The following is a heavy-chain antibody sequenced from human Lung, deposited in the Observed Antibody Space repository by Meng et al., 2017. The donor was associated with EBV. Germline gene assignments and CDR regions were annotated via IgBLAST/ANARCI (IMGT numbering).Heavy chain of an antibody. V-gene: IGHV4-34*01. Sequence: QVQQEQWGAGLWKPSEPLSLTCGVSGRSFSSSYWSWIRQPPGKGLEWIGQINYSGITNYNPSLKSRVTISVDTSKNQFSLSLNSVTAADTAVYYCARGGTSSAPFDYWGQGTLVTVSS. CDR3: ARGGTSSAPFDY. D-gene: IGHD2-2*01. J-gene: IGHJ4*02. CDR2: INYSGIT. CDR1: GRSFSSSY.